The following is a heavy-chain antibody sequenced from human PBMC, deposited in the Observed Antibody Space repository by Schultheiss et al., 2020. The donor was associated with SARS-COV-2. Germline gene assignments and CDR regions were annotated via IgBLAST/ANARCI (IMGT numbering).Heavy chain of an antibody. CDR2: IYYSGST. CDR3: ARDSDVDFDY. V-gene: IGHV4-59*12. Sequence: SQTLSLTCTVSGGSISSYYWSWIRQPPGKGLEWIGYIYYSGSTNYNPSLKSRVTMSVDTSKNQFSLKLSSVTAEDTAVYYCARDSDVDFDYWGQGTLVTVSS. J-gene: IGHJ4*02. D-gene: IGHD3-10*02. CDR1: GGSISSYY.